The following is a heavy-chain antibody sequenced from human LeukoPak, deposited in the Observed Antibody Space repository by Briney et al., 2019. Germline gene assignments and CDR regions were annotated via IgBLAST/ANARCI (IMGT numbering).Heavy chain of an antibody. CDR1: GFIFSNYN. D-gene: IGHD4-17*01. CDR2: IYTGGST. J-gene: IGHJ4*02. Sequence: GGSLRLSCAASGFIFSNYNMNWVRQAPGKGLEWVSVIYTGGSTYYADSVKGRFTISRDISKNTLYLQMNSLRAEDTAVYYCARGTVTAPDYWGQGTLVTVSS. CDR3: ARGTVTAPDY. V-gene: IGHV3-53*01.